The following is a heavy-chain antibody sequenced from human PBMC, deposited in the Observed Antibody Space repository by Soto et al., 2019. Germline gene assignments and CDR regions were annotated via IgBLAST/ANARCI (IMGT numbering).Heavy chain of an antibody. CDR2: IYYSGST. Sequence: QLQLQESGPGLLKPSETLSLTCTVSGDSISSSIYYWGWIRQPPGKGLEWIGSIYYSGSTSYNPSLKSRVTVSVDTSKNQFSLKMNSVTAADTAVYYCARHLFESYQLRHFDCWGQGTLVTVSS. CDR1: GDSISSSIYY. V-gene: IGHV4-39*01. CDR3: ARHLFESYQLRHFDC. D-gene: IGHD2-2*01. J-gene: IGHJ4*02.